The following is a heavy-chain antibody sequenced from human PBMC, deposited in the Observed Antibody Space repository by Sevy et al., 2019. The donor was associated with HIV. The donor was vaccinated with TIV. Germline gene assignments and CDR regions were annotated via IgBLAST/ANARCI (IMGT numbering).Heavy chain of an antibody. J-gene: IGHJ2*01. Sequence: GGSLRLSCAASGFTFRSYWMHWARQAPGKGLVWVSRINSDGSSTSYADSVKGRFTISRDNAKNTLYLQMNSLRAEDTAVYYCARDSSGYLGAYWYFDLWGRGTLVTVSS. D-gene: IGHD3-22*01. V-gene: IGHV3-74*01. CDR2: INSDGSST. CDR3: ARDSSGYLGAYWYFDL. CDR1: GFTFRSYW.